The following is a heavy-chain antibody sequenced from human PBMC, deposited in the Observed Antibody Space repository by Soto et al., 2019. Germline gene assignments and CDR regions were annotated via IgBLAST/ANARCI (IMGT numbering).Heavy chain of an antibody. J-gene: IGHJ5*02. CDR2: INPNSGGT. D-gene: IGHD6-13*01. CDR1: GYTFTGYY. CDR3: ARAPPITYSSSWGPGDNWFDP. V-gene: IGHV1-2*02. Sequence: ASVKVSCKASGYTFTGYYIHWVRQAPGQGLEWMGWINPNSGGTNYAQKFQGRVTMTRDTSISTAYMELSRLRSDDTAVYYCARAPPITYSSSWGPGDNWFDPWGQGTLVTVSS.